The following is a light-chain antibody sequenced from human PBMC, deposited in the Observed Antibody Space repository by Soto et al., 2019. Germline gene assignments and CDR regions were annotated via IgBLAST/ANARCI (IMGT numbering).Light chain of an antibody. CDR2: EVT. Sequence: QSALTQPPSGYRSPGQSVTISRPGTSSEVGGYDHFSWYKQHQGKAPKLMINEVTIRPSSVFDRFSGSKSGNTASLPVSGLEADDEADYYCSSYTGGNPSYVFGTGTKVTVL. J-gene: IGLJ1*01. V-gene: IGLV2-8*01. CDR1: SSEVGGYDH. CDR3: SSYTGGNPSYV.